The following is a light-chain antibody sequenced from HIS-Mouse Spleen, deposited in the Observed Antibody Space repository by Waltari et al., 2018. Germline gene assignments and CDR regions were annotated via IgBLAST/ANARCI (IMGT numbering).Light chain of an antibody. V-gene: IGLV2-14*03. CDR1: GSDVGGYNY. Sequence: QSALTQPASVSGSPGQSITISCTGTGSDVGGYNYVSWYQQHPGKAPKLMIYDVSNRPSGVSNRFSGSKSGNTASLTISGLQAEDEADYYCSSYTSSSFNVVFGGGTKLTVL. CDR2: DVS. CDR3: SSYTSSSFNVV. J-gene: IGLJ2*01.